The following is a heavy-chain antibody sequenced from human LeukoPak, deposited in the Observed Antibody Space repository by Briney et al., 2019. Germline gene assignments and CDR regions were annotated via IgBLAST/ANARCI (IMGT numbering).Heavy chain of an antibody. CDR2: ISAYNGDT. D-gene: IGHD3-10*01. CDR1: GYTFTSYG. Sequence: GASVKVSCKASGYTFTSYGISWVRQAPGQGLEWMGWISAYNGDTNYAQNLQGRVTMTTDTSTSTAFMELRSLRSDDTAVYYCARQDYGSGFDYWGQGTLVTVSS. J-gene: IGHJ4*02. CDR3: ARQDYGSGFDY. V-gene: IGHV1-18*04.